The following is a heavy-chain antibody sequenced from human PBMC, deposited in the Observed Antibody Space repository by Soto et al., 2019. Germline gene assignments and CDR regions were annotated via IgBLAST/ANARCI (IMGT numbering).Heavy chain of an antibody. J-gene: IGHJ5*02. V-gene: IGHV4-39*01. CDR1: GGSISSSSYY. CDR3: ARQDPYYDILTGYLGWFDP. Sequence: PSETLSLTCTVSGGSISSSSYYWGWIRQPPGKGLEWIGSIYYSGSTYYNPSLKSRVTISVDTSKNQFSLKLSSVTAADTAVYYCARQDPYYDILTGYLGWFDPWGQGTLVTVSS. D-gene: IGHD3-9*01. CDR2: IYYSGST.